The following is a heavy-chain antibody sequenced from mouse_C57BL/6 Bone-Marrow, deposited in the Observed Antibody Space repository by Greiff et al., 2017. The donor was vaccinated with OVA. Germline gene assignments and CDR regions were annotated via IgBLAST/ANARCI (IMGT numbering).Heavy chain of an antibody. V-gene: IGHV1-19*01. CDR1: GYTFTDYY. D-gene: IGHD1-1*01. Sequence: VQLQQSGPVLVKPGASVKMSCKASGYTFTDYYMNWVKQSHGKSLEWIGLINPYNGGTSYNQKFKGKATLTVDKSSSTAYMELNSLTSEDSAGYYCAREGSSSEYWGQGTTLTVSS. CDR2: INPYNGGT. J-gene: IGHJ2*01. CDR3: AREGSSSEY.